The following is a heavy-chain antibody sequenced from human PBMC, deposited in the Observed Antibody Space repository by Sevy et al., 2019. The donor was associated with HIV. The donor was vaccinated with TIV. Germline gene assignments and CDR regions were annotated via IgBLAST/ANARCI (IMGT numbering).Heavy chain of an antibody. J-gene: IGHJ5*02. CDR2: INPNRGGT. D-gene: IGHD3-22*01. CDR3: ARGFYYYASSSYYWP. CDR1: GYTFTGYY. Sequence: ASVKVSCKASGYTFTGYYMHWVRQAPGQGLEWMGWINPNRGGTNYAQKFQGRVTMTRETSIRSAYMELSRLRSDDTAVYACARGFYYYASSSYYWPWGQGTLVTVSS. V-gene: IGHV1-2*02.